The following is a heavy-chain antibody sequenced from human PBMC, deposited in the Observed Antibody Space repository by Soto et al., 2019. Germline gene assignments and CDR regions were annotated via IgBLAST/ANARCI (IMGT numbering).Heavy chain of an antibody. D-gene: IGHD6-6*01. V-gene: IGHV4-61*01. CDR1: GGSVSSGSYY. Sequence: QMQLQESGPGLVKPSETLSLTCTVSGGSVSSGSYYWSWIRQPPGKGLAGIGYIYYIGSTNYNPSLQNRVTLSVDTSKNQFSLTLTSVTAADTAVYYGARMRIAALQTPYYYSGMDVWGQGTTVTVSS. CDR3: ARMRIAALQTPYYYSGMDV. CDR2: IYYIGST. J-gene: IGHJ6*02.